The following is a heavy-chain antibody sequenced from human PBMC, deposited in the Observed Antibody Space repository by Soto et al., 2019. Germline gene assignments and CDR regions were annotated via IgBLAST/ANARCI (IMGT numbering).Heavy chain of an antibody. CDR1: GGPISSYY. V-gene: IGHV4-59*08. CDR3: ARLLSSLGGYPIYFYY. D-gene: IGHD5-12*01. Sequence: SETLSLTCTVSGGPISSYYWNWIRQPPGKGLEWIGYIYYSGSTKYNPSLKSRVTISVDTSKNQVSLTLSSVTAADTAVYYCARLLSSLGGYPIYFYYWGQGTLVTGSS. J-gene: IGHJ4*02. CDR2: IYYSGST.